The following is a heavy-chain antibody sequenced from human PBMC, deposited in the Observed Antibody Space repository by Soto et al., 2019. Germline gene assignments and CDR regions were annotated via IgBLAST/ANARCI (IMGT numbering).Heavy chain of an antibody. J-gene: IGHJ6*03. D-gene: IGHD2-2*01. Sequence: NPSETLSLTCAVYGGSFSGYYWSWIRQPPGKGLEWIGEINHSGSTNYNPSLKSRVTISVDTSKNQFSLKLSSVTAADTAVYYCASGKRVPAAITFPYYYYYMDVWGQGTTVTVSS. V-gene: IGHV4-34*01. CDR1: GGSFSGYY. CDR2: INHSGST. CDR3: ASGKRVPAAITFPYYYYYMDV.